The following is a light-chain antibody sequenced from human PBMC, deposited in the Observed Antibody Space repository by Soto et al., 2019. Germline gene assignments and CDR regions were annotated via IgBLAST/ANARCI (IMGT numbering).Light chain of an antibody. CDR1: DSNIGAGYD. CDR3: QSYDTTLGDWV. V-gene: IGLV1-40*01. J-gene: IGLJ3*02. CDR2: SNY. Sequence: QSVLTQPPSASGAPGQTVTISCSGSDSNIGAGYDLHWYQQLPGTAPKLLIHSNYLRASGVPGRFSASKSVTSASLAIIGLQADDEADYYCQSYDTTLGDWVFGGGTKVTVL.